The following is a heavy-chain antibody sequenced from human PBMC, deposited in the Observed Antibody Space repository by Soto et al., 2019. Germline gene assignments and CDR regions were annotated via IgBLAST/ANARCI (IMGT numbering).Heavy chain of an antibody. CDR1: GGSISSYY. J-gene: IGHJ4*02. CDR3: ARHRPAGYPYYFDY. V-gene: IGHV4-59*01. D-gene: IGHD3-9*01. Sequence: SETLSLTCTVSGGSISSYYWSWIRQPPGKGLEWIGYIYYSGSTNYNPSLKSRVTISVDTSKNQFSLKLSSVTAADTAVYYCARHRPAGYPYYFDYWGQGTLVTVSS. CDR2: IYYSGST.